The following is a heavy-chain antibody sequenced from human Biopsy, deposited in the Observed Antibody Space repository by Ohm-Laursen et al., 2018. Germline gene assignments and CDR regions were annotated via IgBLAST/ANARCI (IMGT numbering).Heavy chain of an antibody. CDR1: GGSISSSSTYY. CDR3: ARHPTGFWFDP. V-gene: IGHV4-39*01. J-gene: IGHJ5*02. CDR2: IYNTETT. Sequence: SDTLSLTCTVSGGSISSSSTYYWAWLRQPPGKGLEWIGSIYNTETTLYNPSLKSRVTISIDTSTNQFSLKVSSVTAADTALYFCARHPTGFWFDPWDHGTLVTVSS.